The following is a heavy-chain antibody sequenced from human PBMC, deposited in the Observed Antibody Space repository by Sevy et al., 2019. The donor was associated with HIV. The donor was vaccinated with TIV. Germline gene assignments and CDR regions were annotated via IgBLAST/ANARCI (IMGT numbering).Heavy chain of an antibody. V-gene: IGHV3-9*01. CDR1: GFSFDAYV. CDR3: VKGRTGIVTGRGGMDS. CDR2: VRWTSGTI. D-gene: IGHD3-9*01. Sequence: GGSLRLSCVASGFSFDAYVMHWVRPPPAKGLEWISSVRWTSGTIGYADSVRGRFSISRDNADNSLYLQMNGLRTEDTAFYYCVKGRTGIVTGRGGMDSWGQGTLVTVSS. J-gene: IGHJ4*02.